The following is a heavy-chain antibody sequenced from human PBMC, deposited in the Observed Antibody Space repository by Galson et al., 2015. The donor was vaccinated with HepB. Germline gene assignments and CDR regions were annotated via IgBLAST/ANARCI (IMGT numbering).Heavy chain of an antibody. J-gene: IGHJ3*02. CDR2: ISAYNGNT. V-gene: IGHV1-18*01. CDR1: GYTFTSYG. D-gene: IGHD3-22*01. Sequence: SVKVSCKASGYTFTSYGISWVRQAPGQGLEWMGWISAYNGNTNYARKLQGRVTMTTDTSTSTAYMELRSLRSDDTAVYYCARGLNYYDSSGPSQKLDDAFDIWGQGTMVTVSS. CDR3: ARGLNYYDSSGPSQKLDDAFDI.